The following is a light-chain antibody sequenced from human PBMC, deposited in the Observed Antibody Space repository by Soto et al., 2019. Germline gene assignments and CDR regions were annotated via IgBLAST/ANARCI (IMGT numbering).Light chain of an antibody. V-gene: IGKV3-15*01. J-gene: IGKJ5*01. CDR1: QSVNHN. CDR3: QQHDILPTT. Sequence: DRVMTQSPDTLSASPGERVSLSCRASQSVNHNLAWYLQKPGQAPRLLIYDKSSRAPGVPARFSGSGTGTDFTLTISRLEPEDFALYYCQQHDILPTTFGQGTRLEIK. CDR2: DKS.